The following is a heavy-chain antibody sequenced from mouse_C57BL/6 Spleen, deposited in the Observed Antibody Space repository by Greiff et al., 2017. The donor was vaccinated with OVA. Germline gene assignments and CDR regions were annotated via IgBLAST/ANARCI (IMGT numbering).Heavy chain of an antibody. CDR2: IDPETGGT. CDR3: TRSGYPLDY. Sequence: QVQLQQSGAELVRPGASVTLSCKASGYTFTDSEMHWVQQTPVHGLEWIGAIDPETGGTAYNQKFKGKAILTADKSSSTAYMELRSLTSEDSAVYYCTRSGYPLDYWGQGTTRTVSS. V-gene: IGHV1-15*01. CDR1: GYTFTDSE. D-gene: IGHD3-1*01. J-gene: IGHJ2*01.